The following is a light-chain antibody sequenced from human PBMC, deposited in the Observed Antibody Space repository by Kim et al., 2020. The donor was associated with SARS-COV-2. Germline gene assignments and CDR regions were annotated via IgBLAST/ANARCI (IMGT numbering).Light chain of an antibody. CDR2: DVS. CDR3: SSYTSSSTWV. V-gene: IGLV2-14*03. J-gene: IGLJ3*02. Sequence: GQSITVSCPGTSSDVGGYNYVSWYQQPPGKAPKLMIYDVSNRPSGVSNRFSGSKSGNTASLTISGLQAEDEADYYCSSYTSSSTWVFGGGTKLTVL. CDR1: SSDVGGYNY.